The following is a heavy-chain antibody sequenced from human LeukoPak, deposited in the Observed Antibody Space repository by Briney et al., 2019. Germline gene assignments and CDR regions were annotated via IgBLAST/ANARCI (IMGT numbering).Heavy chain of an antibody. CDR1: GYSFTSYW. CDR3: ARRLKISQGGTTDY. D-gene: IGHD1-1*01. Sequence: GESLKISCKGSGYSFTSYWIGWVRQMPGKGLEWMGIIYPGDSDTRYSPSFQGQVTISADRSITTAYLQWSSLKASDTAIYYCARRLKISQGGTTDYWGQGTLVTVSS. CDR2: IYPGDSDT. V-gene: IGHV5-51*01. J-gene: IGHJ4*02.